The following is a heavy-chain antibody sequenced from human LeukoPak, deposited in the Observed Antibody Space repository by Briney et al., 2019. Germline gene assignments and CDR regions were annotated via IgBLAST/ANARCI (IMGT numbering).Heavy chain of an antibody. D-gene: IGHD3-10*01. CDR3: ARDRQPYYHYYGMDV. CDR1: GFTFSSYA. CDR2: ISGSGGST. Sequence: GGSLRLSCAASGFTFSSYAMSWVRQAPGKGLEWVSAISGSGGSTYYADSVMGRFTISRDNSKNTLYLQMNSLRAEDTAAYYCARDRQPYYHYYGMDVWGQGTTVTVSS. V-gene: IGHV3-23*01. J-gene: IGHJ6*02.